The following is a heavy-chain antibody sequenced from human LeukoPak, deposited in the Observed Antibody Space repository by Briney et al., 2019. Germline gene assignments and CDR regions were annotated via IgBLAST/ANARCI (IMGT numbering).Heavy chain of an antibody. CDR3: ARVGGKDYGANPGGQFVDY. D-gene: IGHD4-17*01. CDR2: ISSSSSTI. V-gene: IGHV3-48*02. J-gene: IGHJ4*02. CDR1: GFTFSSYS. Sequence: PGGSLRLSCAASGFTFSSYSMNWVRQAPGKGLEWVSYISSSSSTIYYADSVRGRFTISRDNAKNSLYLQMNSLRDEDTAVYYCARVGGKDYGANPGGQFVDYWGQGTLDTVSS.